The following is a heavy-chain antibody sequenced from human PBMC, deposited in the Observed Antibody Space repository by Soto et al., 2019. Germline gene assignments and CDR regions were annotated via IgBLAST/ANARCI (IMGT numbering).Heavy chain of an antibody. V-gene: IGHV3-7*05. D-gene: IGHD5-18*01. CDR2: INQDGSEK. Sequence: EVQLVESGGGLVQPGGSLRLSCGASGFTFRTYWLSWVRQVPGKGLEWVANINQDGSEKNYVDSVKGRFTISRDNTKNSLYLQMSSLRAEVTDLYYCARDGSTSWYSYDYHGMDVWGQGTTVTVSS. CDR3: ARDGSTSWYSYDYHGMDV. J-gene: IGHJ6*02. CDR1: GFTFRTYW.